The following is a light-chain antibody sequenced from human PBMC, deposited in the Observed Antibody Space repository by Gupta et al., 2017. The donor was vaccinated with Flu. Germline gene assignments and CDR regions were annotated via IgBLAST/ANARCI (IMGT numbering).Light chain of an antibody. CDR1: QSLVYRDGNTY. V-gene: IGKV2-30*01. Sequence: DVVLTQSPLSLPVTLRQPASISCRSSQSLVYRDGNTYLNWFHQRPGQSPRHLIYKVSNRDSGVPDRFSGSGSGPDFTLKISRVEAEDVGVYYCMQGTHWPYTFGQGTKLEIK. CDR2: KVS. CDR3: MQGTHWPYT. J-gene: IGKJ2*01.